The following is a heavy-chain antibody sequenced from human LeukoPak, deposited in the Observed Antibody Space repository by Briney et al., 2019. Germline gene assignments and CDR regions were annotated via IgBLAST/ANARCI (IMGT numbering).Heavy chain of an antibody. Sequence: GGSLRLSCAASGFTFSSYSMNWVRQAPGKGLEWVSSISSSSSYIYYADSVKGRFTISRDNAKNSLYLQMNNLRAEDTAVYYCARTYDSSGYYYYWGQGTLVTVSS. CDR3: ARTYDSSGYYYY. CDR2: ISSSSSYI. J-gene: IGHJ4*02. CDR1: GFTFSSYS. D-gene: IGHD3-22*01. V-gene: IGHV3-21*01.